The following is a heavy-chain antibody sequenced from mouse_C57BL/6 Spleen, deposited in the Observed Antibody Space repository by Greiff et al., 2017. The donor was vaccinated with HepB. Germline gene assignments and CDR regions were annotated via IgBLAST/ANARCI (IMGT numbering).Heavy chain of an antibody. CDR3: ASTVVGAY. V-gene: IGHV2-2*01. Sequence: QVQLKQSGPGLVQPSQRLSITCTVSGFSLTSYGVHWVRQSPGKGLEWLGVIWSGGSTDYNAAFISRLSISKDNSKSQVFFKMNSLQADDTAIYYCASTVVGAYWGQGTLVTVSA. CDR2: IWSGGST. D-gene: IGHD1-1*01. CDR1: GFSLTSYG. J-gene: IGHJ3*01.